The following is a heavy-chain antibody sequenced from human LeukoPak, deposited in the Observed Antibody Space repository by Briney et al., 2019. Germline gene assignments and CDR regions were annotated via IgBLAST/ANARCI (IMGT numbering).Heavy chain of an antibody. V-gene: IGHV4-38-2*02. CDR1: GYSISSGYY. CDR2: IYHSGST. J-gene: IGHJ4*02. Sequence: PSETLSLTCTVSGYSISSGYYWGWIRQPPGKGLEWIGSIYHSGSTYYNPSLKSRVTISVDTSKNQFSLKLSSVTAADTAVYYCARDPDFDYWGQGTLVTVSS. CDR3: ARDPDFDY.